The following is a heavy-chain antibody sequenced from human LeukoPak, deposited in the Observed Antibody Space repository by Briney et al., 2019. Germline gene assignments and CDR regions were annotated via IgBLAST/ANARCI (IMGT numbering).Heavy chain of an antibody. J-gene: IGHJ5*02. D-gene: IGHD3-9*01. CDR2: IKTDGSEK. V-gene: IGHV3-7*03. CDR3: ARDYTGYFP. Sequence: GGSLRLSCEASGFTFSSYWMSWVRQAPGMGLEWVANIKTDGSEKYYVDTVKGRFTISRDNAKNSLYLQMNSLRAEDTAVCYCARDYTGYFPWGQGTLVIVSS. CDR1: GFTFSSYW.